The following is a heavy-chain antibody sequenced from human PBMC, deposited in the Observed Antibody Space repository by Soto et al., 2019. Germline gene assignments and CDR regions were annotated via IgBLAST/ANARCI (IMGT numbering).Heavy chain of an antibody. CDR2: IYYSGST. D-gene: IGHD3-9*01. V-gene: IGHV4-59*01. CDR1: GGSISSYY. Sequence: PSETLSLTCTVSGGSISSYYWSWIRQPPGKGLEWIGYIYYSGSTNYNPSLKSRVTISVDTSKNQFSLKLSPVTAADTAVYYCARDVLRYFDSPTGFDPWGQGTLVTVSS. J-gene: IGHJ5*02. CDR3: ARDVLRYFDSPTGFDP.